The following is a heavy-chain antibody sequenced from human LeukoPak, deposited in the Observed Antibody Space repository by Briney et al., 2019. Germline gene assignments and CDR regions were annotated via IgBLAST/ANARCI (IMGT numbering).Heavy chain of an antibody. V-gene: IGHV5-51*01. CDR2: IYPDDSDT. Sequence: GESLKISCKGSGYSFTNYWIGWVRQMPGKGLEYMGIIYPDDSDTRYSPSFQGQVTISADKSISTAYPQWSSLKASDTAIYYCARRFLAAKDAFDIWGQGTMVTVSS. CDR1: GYSFTNYW. CDR3: ARRFLAAKDAFDI. J-gene: IGHJ3*02. D-gene: IGHD3-3*01.